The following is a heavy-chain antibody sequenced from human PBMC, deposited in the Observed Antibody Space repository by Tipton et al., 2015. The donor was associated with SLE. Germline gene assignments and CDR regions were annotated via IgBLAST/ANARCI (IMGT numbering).Heavy chain of an antibody. V-gene: IGHV4-39*01. CDR1: GGSIISSSYY. J-gene: IGHJ2*01. D-gene: IGHD1-26*01. CDR3: ARRGVGAIYWYFDL. CDR2: TYYSGSP. Sequence: TLSLTCTVSGGSIISSSYYWGWIRQPPGKGLEYIGSTYYSGSPYYNPSLKSRITISADTSKTQLSLKLNSGTAADTAVYYCARRGVGAIYWYFDLWGRGTLVTVSS.